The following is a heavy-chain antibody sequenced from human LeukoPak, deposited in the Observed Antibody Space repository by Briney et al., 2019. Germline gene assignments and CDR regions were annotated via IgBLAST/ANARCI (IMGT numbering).Heavy chain of an antibody. CDR3: ARGVDYYGSGSYPAFDY. CDR1: GYTFTSYG. Sequence: ASVKVSCKASGYTFTSYGISWVRQAPGQGLEWMGWISAYNGNTNYAQKLQGRVTMTTDTSTSTAYMELRSLRSDDTAVYYCARGVDYYGSGSYPAFDYWGQGTLVTVSS. V-gene: IGHV1-18*01. CDR2: ISAYNGNT. J-gene: IGHJ4*02. D-gene: IGHD3-10*01.